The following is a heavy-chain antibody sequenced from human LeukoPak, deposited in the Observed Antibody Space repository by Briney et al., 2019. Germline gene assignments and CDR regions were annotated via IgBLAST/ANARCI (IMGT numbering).Heavy chain of an antibody. CDR1: GYTFTSYG. CDR2: ISAYNGNT. J-gene: IGHJ4*02. Sequence: ASVKVSCKASGYTFTSYGISWVRQAPGQGLEWMGWISAYNGNTNYAQKFQGRVTMTRDTSTSTVYMELISLTSEDTAVYYCAREPVQPLGFDYWGQGTLVTVSS. V-gene: IGHV1-18*01. CDR3: AREPVQPLGFDY. D-gene: IGHD1-1*01.